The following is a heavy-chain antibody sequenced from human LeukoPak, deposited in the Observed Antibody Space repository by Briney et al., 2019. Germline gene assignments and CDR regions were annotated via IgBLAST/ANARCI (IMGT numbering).Heavy chain of an antibody. D-gene: IGHD3-22*01. CDR1: GFTFRSYA. V-gene: IGHV3-30*04. J-gene: IGHJ4*02. CDR2: ISYDGRNS. Sequence: GGSLRLSRAASGFTFRSYAMQWVRQAPGKGLEWMAVISYDGRNSYYVDSVKGRFTISRDNSKDTLYLEMNSLRVEDTAVYYCARGDYYESRGYVAAYWGQGTLVTVST. CDR3: ARGDYYESRGYVAAY.